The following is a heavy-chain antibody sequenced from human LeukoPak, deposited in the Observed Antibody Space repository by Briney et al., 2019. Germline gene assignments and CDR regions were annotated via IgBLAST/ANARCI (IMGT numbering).Heavy chain of an antibody. Sequence: GASVKVSCKASGYTFTSYGISWVRQAPGQGLERMGWISAYNGNTNYAQKHQGRVTMTTDTSTSTDYMELRSLRSDDTAVYYCAREVAVAGSYYFDYWGQGTLVTVSS. CDR3: AREVAVAGSYYFDY. CDR1: GYTFTSYG. J-gene: IGHJ4*02. V-gene: IGHV1-18*01. D-gene: IGHD6-19*01. CDR2: ISAYNGNT.